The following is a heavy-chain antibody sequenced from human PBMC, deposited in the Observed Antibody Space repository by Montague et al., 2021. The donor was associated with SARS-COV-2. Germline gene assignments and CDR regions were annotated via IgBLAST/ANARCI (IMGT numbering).Heavy chain of an antibody. D-gene: IGHD6-13*01. Sequence: SETLSLTCAVSGGSINTNNWWTWVRQPPGEGPEWIGQIFHSGITXYNPSLESRVTISVDKSKNQFSLRLSSVTAADTAVYYCARGRLVGDSSSWYYFDYWGQGTLVAVSS. CDR3: ARGRLVGDSSSWYYFDY. V-gene: IGHV4-4*02. CDR1: GGSINTNNW. J-gene: IGHJ4*02. CDR2: IFHSGIT.